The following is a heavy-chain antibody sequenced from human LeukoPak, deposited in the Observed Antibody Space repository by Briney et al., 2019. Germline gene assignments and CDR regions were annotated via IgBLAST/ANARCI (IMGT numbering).Heavy chain of an antibody. V-gene: IGHV4-38-2*02. CDR2: IYHSGSA. CDR1: GYSISSGYQ. CDR3: ARDPRWLTPDCTSTSCYENYFDP. J-gene: IGHJ5*02. D-gene: IGHD2-2*01. Sequence: SETLSLTCAVSGYSISSGYQWAWIRQSPGKGLEWIGSIYHSGSAHYNPSLKSRVTILVETSKNQFSLRLYSVTAADTAVYYCARDPRWLTPDCTSTSCYENYFDPWGQGTLVTVSS.